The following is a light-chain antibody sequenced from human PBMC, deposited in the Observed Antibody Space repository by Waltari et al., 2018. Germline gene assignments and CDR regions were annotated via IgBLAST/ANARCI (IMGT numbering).Light chain of an antibody. CDR2: DDI. CDR1: NIGTKT. V-gene: IGLV3-21*03. CDR3: QVWDIDSDPSVV. Sequence: SYVLTQPPSVPVAPGRTARITCGGNNIGTKTAHWYQQKPGQAPVMVVYDDIDRPSGIPERFSGSNSGNTATLIINRVEAGDEADYYCQVWDIDSDPSVVFGGGTKLTVL. J-gene: IGLJ2*01.